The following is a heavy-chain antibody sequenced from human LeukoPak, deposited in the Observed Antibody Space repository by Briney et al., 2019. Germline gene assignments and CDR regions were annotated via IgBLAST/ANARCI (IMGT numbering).Heavy chain of an antibody. CDR2: ISGSGST. D-gene: IGHD3-22*01. V-gene: IGHV4-31*03. CDR3: ARCGYYDRHFDY. Sequence: SETLSLTCTVCGGSINSGGYYWSWIRQNPGKGLEWIGYISGSGSTYYNPSLNSRVTISVDTSKSQFSLKLSSVTAADTAVYYCARCGYYDRHFDYWGQGTLVTVSS. J-gene: IGHJ4*02. CDR1: GGSINSGGYY.